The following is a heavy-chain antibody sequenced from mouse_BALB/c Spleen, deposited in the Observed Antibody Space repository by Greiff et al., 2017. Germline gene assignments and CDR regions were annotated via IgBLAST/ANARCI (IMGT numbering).Heavy chain of an antibody. D-gene: IGHD3-1*01. V-gene: IGHV1-14*01. CDR2: INPYNDGT. CDR3: VSSGPYYAMDY. J-gene: IGHJ4*01. Sequence: VQLQQSGPELVKPGASVKMSCKASGYTFTSYVMHWVKQKPGQGLEWIGYINPYNDGTKYNEKFKGKATLTSDKSSSTAYMELSSLTSEDSAVYYCVSSGPYYAMDYWGQGTSVTVSS. CDR1: GYTFTSYV.